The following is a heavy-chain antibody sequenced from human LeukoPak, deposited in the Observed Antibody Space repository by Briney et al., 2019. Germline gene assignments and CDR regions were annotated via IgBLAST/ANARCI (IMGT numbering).Heavy chain of an antibody. J-gene: IGHJ3*02. CDR3: ARVGYCSGGSCYGGDAFDI. D-gene: IGHD2-15*01. Sequence: GGSLRLSCAASGFTFSSYWMSWVRQAPGKGLEWVANIKQDGSEKYYVDSVKGRFTISRDNAKNSLYLQMNSLRAEDTAVYYCARVGYCSGGSCYGGDAFDIWGQGTMVTVSS. CDR1: GFTFSSYW. CDR2: IKQDGSEK. V-gene: IGHV3-7*01.